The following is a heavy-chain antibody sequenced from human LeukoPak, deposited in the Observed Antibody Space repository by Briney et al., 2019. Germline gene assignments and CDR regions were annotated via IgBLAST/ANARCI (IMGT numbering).Heavy chain of an antibody. CDR2: TYYRSKWYN. V-gene: IGHV6-1*01. J-gene: IGHJ5*02. CDR3: ARDWRYCSSTSCYQNWFDP. D-gene: IGHD2-2*01. CDR1: GDSVSSNSAA. Sequence: SQTLSLTCAISGDSVSSNSAAWNWIRQSPSRGLEWLGRTYYRSKWYNDYAVSVKSRITINPDTSKNQFSLQLNSVTPEDTAVYYCARDWRYCSSTSCYQNWFDPWGQGTLVTVSS.